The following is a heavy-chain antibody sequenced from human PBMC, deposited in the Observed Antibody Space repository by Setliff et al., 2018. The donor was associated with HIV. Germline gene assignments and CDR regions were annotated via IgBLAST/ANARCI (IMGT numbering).Heavy chain of an antibody. J-gene: IGHJ4*02. V-gene: IGHV1-3*01. D-gene: IGHD2-21*02. CDR3: ASPTAIPH. CDR2: INLVTTKT. CDR1: GYTFTKYA. Sequence: ASVKVSCKASGYTFTKYAMSWVRQAPGQGLEWVGWINLVTTKTAYLQKFQGRVIITRDTSATTAYMEMSSLRPEDTAVYYCASPTAIPHWGQGTLVTVSS.